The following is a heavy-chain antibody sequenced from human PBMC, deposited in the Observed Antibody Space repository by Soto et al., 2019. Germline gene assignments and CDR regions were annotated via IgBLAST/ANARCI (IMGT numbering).Heavy chain of an antibody. CDR3: ATSRTFDY. V-gene: IGHV3-7*01. D-gene: IGHD2-2*01. CDR1: RFTFISDW. CDR2: IKQDGSDK. Sequence: GGSMKLSIASSRFTFISDWMSWVRKAPGKGLEWVANIKQDGSDKNYVDSVKGRFIISRDNAKNSLYLQMNSLRVDDTAVYYCATSRTFDYWGQGTLVTSPQ. J-gene: IGHJ4*02.